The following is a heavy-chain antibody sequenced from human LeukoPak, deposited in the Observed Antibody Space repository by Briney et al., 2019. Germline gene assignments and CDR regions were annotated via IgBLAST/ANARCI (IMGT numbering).Heavy chain of an antibody. V-gene: IGHV3-43*01. Sequence: GGSLRPSCAASGFTFDDYTMHWVRQAPGKGLEWVSLISWDGGNTYYADSVKGRFIISRDNRKNSLYLQMSSLRTEDTALYYCAKGGSSWYFFGMDVWGQGTTVTVSS. CDR1: GFTFDDYT. CDR2: ISWDGGNT. CDR3: AKGGSSWYFFGMDV. D-gene: IGHD6-13*01. J-gene: IGHJ6*02.